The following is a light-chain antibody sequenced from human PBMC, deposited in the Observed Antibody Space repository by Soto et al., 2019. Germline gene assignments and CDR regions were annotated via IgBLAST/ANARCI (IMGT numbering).Light chain of an antibody. V-gene: IGKV3-20*01. CDR3: QQYGTSPQYT. J-gene: IGKJ2*01. CDR2: GAS. Sequence: EIVLTQSPGTLSLSPGERATLSCRASQSVSSDFLAWYQQKPGQAPRLLISGASSRATGIPDRFSGSGSGTDFTLTISRLEPEDVAVYYCQQYGTSPQYTFGQGTKLEIK. CDR1: QSVSSDF.